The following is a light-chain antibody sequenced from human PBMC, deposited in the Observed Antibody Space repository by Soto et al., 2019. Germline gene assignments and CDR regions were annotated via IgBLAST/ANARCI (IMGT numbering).Light chain of an antibody. V-gene: IGKV2-30*01. Sequence: DVVMTQSPLSLPVTLGQPASISCRSSQSLLYSNGNTYLHWFQQRPGQSPRRLLYKVSNRDSGVPDRFSGSGSVTNVTLKISRVEAEDVGVYYCMQGTHWPPAFGQGTKVEIK. CDR3: MQGTHWPPA. CDR2: KVS. CDR1: QSLLYSNGNTY. J-gene: IGKJ1*01.